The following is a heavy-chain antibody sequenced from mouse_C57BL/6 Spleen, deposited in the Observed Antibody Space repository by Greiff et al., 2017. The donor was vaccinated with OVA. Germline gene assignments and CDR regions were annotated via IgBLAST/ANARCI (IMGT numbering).Heavy chain of an antibody. CDR3: ARKYYDYDVGFAY. Sequence: VQLQQSVAELVRPGASVKLSCTASGFNIKNTYMHWVKQRPEQGLEWIGRIDPANGHTKYAPKFQGKATISADTSSNTAYLQLSSLTSEDTAIYYCARKYYDYDVGFAYWGQGTLVTVSA. CDR2: IDPANGHT. CDR1: GFNIKNTY. V-gene: IGHV14-3*01. D-gene: IGHD2-4*01. J-gene: IGHJ3*01.